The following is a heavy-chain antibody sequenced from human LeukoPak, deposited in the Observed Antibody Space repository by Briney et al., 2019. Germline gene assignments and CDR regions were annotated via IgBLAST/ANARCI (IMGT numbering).Heavy chain of an antibody. CDR3: ARIRFLEWLLYYDY. J-gene: IGHJ4*02. CDR2: INPNSGGT. V-gene: IGHV1-2*02. Sequence: GASVKVSCEASGYTFTGYYMHWVRQAPGQGLEWMGWINPNSGGTNYAQKFQGRVTMTRDTSISTAYMELSRLRSDDTAVYYCARIRFLEWLLYYDYWGQGTLVTVSS. CDR1: GYTFTGYY. D-gene: IGHD3-3*01.